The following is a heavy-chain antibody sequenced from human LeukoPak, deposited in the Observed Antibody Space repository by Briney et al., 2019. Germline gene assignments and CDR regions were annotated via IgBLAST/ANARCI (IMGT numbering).Heavy chain of an antibody. V-gene: IGHV4-4*02. CDR2: VNLQGST. Sequence: PSGTLSLTCGVSGGSITNTNYWTWVRQPPGKGLEWIGEVNLQGSTNYNPTLMGRVAIAVDTSENHISLQLTSVTAADTAVYYCAREGGPYRPLDYSGQGTLVTVS. J-gene: IGHJ4*02. CDR1: GGSITNTNY. CDR3: AREGGPYRPLDY.